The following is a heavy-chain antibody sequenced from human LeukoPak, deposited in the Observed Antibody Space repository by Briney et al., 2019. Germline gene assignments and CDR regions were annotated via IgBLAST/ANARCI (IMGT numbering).Heavy chain of an antibody. CDR3: AKDPNGDYVGAFDF. Sequence: GGSLRLSCAGSGFTFSIYAMHWVRQAPGKGLEWVSTITATTRSTSYADSVKGRFTISRDSSKRTLYLQMNSLRVEDTAMYYCAKDPNGDYVGAFDFWGQGTLVSVSS. CDR1: GFTFSIYA. V-gene: IGHV3-23*01. J-gene: IGHJ3*01. CDR2: ITATTRST. D-gene: IGHD4-23*01.